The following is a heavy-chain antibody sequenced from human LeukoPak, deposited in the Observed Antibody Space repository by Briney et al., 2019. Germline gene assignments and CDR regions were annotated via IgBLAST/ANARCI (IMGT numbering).Heavy chain of an antibody. Sequence: SETLSLTCTVSGGSISSGDYYWTWIRQPPGKGLEWIGYIYYSGSTYYSPSLKSRVTMSVDTSRNQFSLKLNSVTAADTAVYYCARDKAGVATVDPWGQGTLVTVSS. J-gene: IGHJ5*02. CDR2: IYYSGST. D-gene: IGHD3-10*01. CDR1: GGSISSGDYY. V-gene: IGHV4-30-4*01. CDR3: ARDKAGVATVDP.